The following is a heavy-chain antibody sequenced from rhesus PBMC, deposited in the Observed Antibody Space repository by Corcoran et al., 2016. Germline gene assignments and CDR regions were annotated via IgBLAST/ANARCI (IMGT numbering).Heavy chain of an antibody. J-gene: IGHJ4*01. D-gene: IGHD6-43*01. V-gene: IGHV3S5*01. CDR2: INSGWGST. CDR3: AKELPYSSSYAFDY. CDR1: GFTFSSYG. Sequence: EVQLVETGGGLVQPGGSLKLSCAVSGFTFSSYGMSWVRQAPGKGLEWVSAINSGWGSTYYPDSVKGRFTISRDNFKNPLSLKMNSLRAEDTAVYYCAKELPYSSSYAFDYWGQGVLVTVSS.